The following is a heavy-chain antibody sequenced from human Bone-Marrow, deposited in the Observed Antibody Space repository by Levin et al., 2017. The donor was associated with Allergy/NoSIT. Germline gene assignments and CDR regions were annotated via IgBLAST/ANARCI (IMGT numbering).Heavy chain of an antibody. J-gene: IGHJ4*02. CDR2: IFTSGIS. D-gene: IGHD4-17*01. Sequence: PSETLSLTCTVSDDSISNYYWSWIRQPAGKQLEYIGRIFTSGISNYSPSLKSRVTMSVDTSKNQFSLKLSSVTAADTAVYFCARGREHGDYFDYWGQGTLVTVSS. CDR3: ARGREHGDYFDY. V-gene: IGHV4-4*07. CDR1: DDSISNYY.